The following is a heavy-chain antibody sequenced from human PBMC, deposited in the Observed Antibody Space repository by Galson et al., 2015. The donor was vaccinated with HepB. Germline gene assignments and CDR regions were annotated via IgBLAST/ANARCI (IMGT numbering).Heavy chain of an antibody. D-gene: IGHD6-25*01. CDR2: IYYSGST. V-gene: IGHV4-39*01. Sequence: SETLSLTCTVSGGSISSSSYYWGWIRQPPGKGLEWIGSIYYSGSTYYNPSLKSRVTISVDTSKNQFSLKLSSVTAADTAVYYCAQTWGLGGIAAAWYWGQGTLVTVSS. J-gene: IGHJ4*02. CDR1: GGSISSSSYY. CDR3: AQTWGLGGIAAAWY.